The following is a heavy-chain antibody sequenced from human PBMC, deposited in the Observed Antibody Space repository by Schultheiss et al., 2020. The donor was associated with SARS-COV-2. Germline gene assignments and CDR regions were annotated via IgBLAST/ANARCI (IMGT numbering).Heavy chain of an antibody. Sequence: GGSLRLSCAASGFTFSSYAMSWVRQAPGKGLEWVSYISSSGSTIYYADSVKGRFTISRDNAKNSLYLQMNSLRAEDTAVYYCARVNSGSYYLPRYYYYYMDVWGKGTTVTVSS. V-gene: IGHV3-48*04. D-gene: IGHD1-26*01. CDR3: ARVNSGSYYLPRYYYYYMDV. CDR1: GFTFSSYA. CDR2: ISSSGSTI. J-gene: IGHJ6*03.